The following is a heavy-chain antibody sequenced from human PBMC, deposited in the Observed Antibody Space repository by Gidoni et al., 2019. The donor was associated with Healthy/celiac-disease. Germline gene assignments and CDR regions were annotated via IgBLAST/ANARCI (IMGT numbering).Heavy chain of an antibody. D-gene: IGHD2-2*01. Sequence: QLQLHESGPGLVKPSVALPLTSTASGGSTRSTTYHSAGFRQPPGQGLEWIGSIYYSGGTSYNASHKRGGIITVDTTKTQFALKLRTVTAADTAVYYCATGVSRYCSSTSCYWGWDAFDIWGQGTMVTVSS. J-gene: IGHJ3*02. CDR1: GGSTRSTTYH. CDR2: IYYSGGT. CDR3: ATGVSRYCSSTSCYWGWDAFDI. V-gene: IGHV4-39*01.